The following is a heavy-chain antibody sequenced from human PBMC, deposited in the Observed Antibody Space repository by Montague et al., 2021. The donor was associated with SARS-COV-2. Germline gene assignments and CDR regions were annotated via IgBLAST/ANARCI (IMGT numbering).Heavy chain of an antibody. CDR3: ARDLADYYGSGSYGGMDV. Sequence: SETLSLTCTVSGGSISSSSYYWGWIRQPPGKGLKWIGSIYYSGSTYYNPSLKSRVTISVDTSKNQFSLKLSSVTAADTAVYYCARDLADYYGSGSYGGMDVWGQGTTVTVSS. V-gene: IGHV4-39*07. CDR1: GGSISSSSYY. J-gene: IGHJ6*02. D-gene: IGHD3-10*01. CDR2: IYYSGST.